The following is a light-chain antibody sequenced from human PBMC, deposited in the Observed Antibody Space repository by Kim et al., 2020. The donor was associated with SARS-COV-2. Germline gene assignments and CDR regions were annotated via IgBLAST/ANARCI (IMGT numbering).Light chain of an antibody. J-gene: IGLJ3*02. Sequence: GQTVTISCSGSSSNLGSNNLVAYQHLPPGYPNTLIYSDTKRHSGVPDRFSGSRSGNSASLAISGLQPGDEADYYCGVWDASLKQVVFGGGTQLTVL. V-gene: IGLV1-44*01. CDR3: GVWDASLKQVV. CDR1: SSNLGSNN. CDR2: SDT.